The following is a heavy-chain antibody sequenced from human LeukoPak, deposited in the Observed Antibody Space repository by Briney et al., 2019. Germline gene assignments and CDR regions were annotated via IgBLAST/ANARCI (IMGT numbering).Heavy chain of an antibody. CDR2: INSDGSNK. CDR3: ARSDYGDNY. J-gene: IGHJ4*02. Sequence: PGGSLRLSCAASDLIFTTYYMHWVRQAPGKGLEWVSRINSDGSNKTYADSVKGRFTISRDNAKNTLYLQMSSLRVGDTAVYYCARSDYGDNYWGQGILVTVSS. CDR1: DLIFTTYY. V-gene: IGHV3-74*01. D-gene: IGHD4-17*01.